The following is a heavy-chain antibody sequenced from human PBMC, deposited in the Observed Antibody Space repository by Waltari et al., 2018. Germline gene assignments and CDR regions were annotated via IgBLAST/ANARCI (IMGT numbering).Heavy chain of an antibody. J-gene: IGHJ4*02. CDR3: TTVYYGSGNYYNAEV. D-gene: IGHD3-10*01. V-gene: IGHV3-15*01. CDR2: IKGKTDAETT. Sequence: EVQLVESGGGLVKPGGSLRLSCPASGHPSSLPWLRGVRQAPGKGLEWVARIKGKTDAETTDYAAPVKGRFTISRDDSKNTLYLQMNSLETDDTAVYYCTTVYYGSGNYYNAEVWGQGTLVTVSS. CDR1: GHPSSLPW.